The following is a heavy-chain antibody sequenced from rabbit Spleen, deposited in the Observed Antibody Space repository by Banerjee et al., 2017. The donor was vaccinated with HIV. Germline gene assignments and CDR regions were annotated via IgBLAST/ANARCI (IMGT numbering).Heavy chain of an antibody. J-gene: IGHJ4*01. CDR1: GFSFSNKAV. CDR2: INAVTGKA. Sequence: QERLVESGGGLVKPEGSLKLSCTASGFSFSNKAVMCWVRQAPGKGLEWIACINAVTGKAVYASWVSGRFTISSHNAQNTLYLQLNSLTAADTATHFCARRISGGGGWDLWGQGTLVTVS. D-gene: IGHD1-1*01. V-gene: IGHV1S45*01. CDR3: ARRISGGGGWDL.